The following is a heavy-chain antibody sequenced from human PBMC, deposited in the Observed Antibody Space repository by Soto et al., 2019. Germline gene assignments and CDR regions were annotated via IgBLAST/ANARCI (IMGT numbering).Heavy chain of an antibody. J-gene: IGHJ6*03. CDR2: IYYSGST. CDR3: ARVGAPGSPTPYYYYMDV. CDR1: GGSISSSSYY. D-gene: IGHD1-26*01. Sequence: PSESLSLTCTVSGGSISSSSYYWGWIRQAPGKGLEWIGSIYYSGSTYYSPSLKSRVTISVDTSKNQFSLKLSSVTAADTAVYYCARVGAPGSPTPYYYYMDVWGKGTTVTVSS. V-gene: IGHV4-39*07.